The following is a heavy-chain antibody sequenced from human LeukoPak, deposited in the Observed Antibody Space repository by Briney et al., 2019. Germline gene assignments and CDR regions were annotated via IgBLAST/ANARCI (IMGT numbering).Heavy chain of an antibody. CDR3: ARVYRDDFWSGYSAHFDY. V-gene: IGHV4-30-2*01. J-gene: IGHJ4*02. CDR1: GGSISSGGYS. Sequence: PSETLSLTCAVSGGSISSGGYSWSWIRQPPGKGLEWIGYIYHSGSANSNPSLKSRVTISVDTSKNQFSLKLTSVTAADTAVYYCARVYRDDFWSGYSAHFDYWGQGTLVTVSS. D-gene: IGHD3-3*01. CDR2: IYHSGSA.